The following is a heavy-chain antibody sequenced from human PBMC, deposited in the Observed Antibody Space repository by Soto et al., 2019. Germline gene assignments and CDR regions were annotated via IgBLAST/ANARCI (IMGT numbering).Heavy chain of an antibody. D-gene: IGHD3-3*01. CDR3: ARVRDWLDP. CDR1: GGSFSGYY. CDR2: IDHSGYT. Sequence: NPSETLSLTCAVYGGSFSGYYWNWIRQPPGKGLEWIGEIDHSGYTNYNPSLKSRVTISVDTSKNQFSLRLTSVTAADTAVYYCARVRDWLDPWGPGTFVTVSS. J-gene: IGHJ5*02. V-gene: IGHV4-34*01.